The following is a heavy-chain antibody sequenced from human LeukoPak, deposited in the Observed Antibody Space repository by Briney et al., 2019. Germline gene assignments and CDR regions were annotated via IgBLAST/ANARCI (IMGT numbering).Heavy chain of an antibody. CDR3: ARVAVTPSPYYFDY. V-gene: IGHV1-2*02. D-gene: IGHD4-17*01. J-gene: IGHJ4*02. CDR1: GYTFTAYY. Sequence: ASVKVSCKASGYTFTAYYMHWVRQAPGQGLEWMGWINPNSGGTNYAQKFQGRVTMTRDTSISTAYMELSRLRSDDTAVCYCARVAVTPSPYYFDYWGQGTLVTVSS. CDR2: INPNSGGT.